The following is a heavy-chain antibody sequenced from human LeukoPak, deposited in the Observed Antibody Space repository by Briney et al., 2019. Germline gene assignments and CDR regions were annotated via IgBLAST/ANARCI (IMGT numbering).Heavy chain of an antibody. CDR2: ISGSGGST. J-gene: IGHJ1*01. D-gene: IGHD6-6*01. V-gene: IGHV3-23*01. Sequence: GGSLRLSCAASGFTFSSYAMSWVRQAPGKGLEWVSAISGSGGSTYYADSVKGRFTISRDNSKNTLYLQMNSLRAEDTAVYYCAKDRIGYSSSSGPEYFQHWGQGTLVTVSS. CDR1: GFTFSSYA. CDR3: AKDRIGYSSSSGPEYFQH.